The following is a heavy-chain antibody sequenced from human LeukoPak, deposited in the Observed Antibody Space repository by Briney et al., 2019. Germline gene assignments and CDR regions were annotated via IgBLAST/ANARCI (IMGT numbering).Heavy chain of an antibody. D-gene: IGHD6-13*01. Sequence: SVKVSCKASGGTFSSHAISWVRQAPGQGLEWMGRIIPIFGTANYAQKFQGRVTITTDESTSTAYMELSSLRSEDTAVYYCAGNPGIAAAGTFDYWGQGTLVTVSS. J-gene: IGHJ4*02. CDR2: IIPIFGTA. CDR3: AGNPGIAAAGTFDY. CDR1: GGTFSSHA. V-gene: IGHV1-69*05.